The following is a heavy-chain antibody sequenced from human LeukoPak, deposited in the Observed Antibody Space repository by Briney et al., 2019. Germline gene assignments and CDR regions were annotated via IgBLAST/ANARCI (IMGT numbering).Heavy chain of an antibody. D-gene: IGHD1-1*01. J-gene: IGHJ4*03. CDR3: ARGPTISETGYFDY. CDR2: INHRGDT. Sequence: PSETQSLTCAVYGGSFSTYYWSWIRQSPGKGLEWIAEINHRGDTNYNPSVKSRVTISVDTSKNQFSLRLISLTAADTAVYYCARGPTISETGYFDYWGQGTLVTVSS. V-gene: IGHV4-34*01. CDR1: GGSFSTYY.